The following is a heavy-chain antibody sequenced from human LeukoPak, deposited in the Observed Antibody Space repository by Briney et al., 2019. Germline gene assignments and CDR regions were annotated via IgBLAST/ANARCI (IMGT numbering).Heavy chain of an antibody. D-gene: IGHD3-22*01. Sequence: SETLSLTCNVSGGSISSGDYYWSRFRQPPGKGLEWVGYIYNSGNTYYNPSLRSRVAISVDTSKNQFSLRLSAVTSADTAVYFCARTQTMMGAFDIWGQGTMVTVSS. V-gene: IGHV4-30-4*01. J-gene: IGHJ3*02. CDR1: GGSISSGDYY. CDR2: IYNSGNT. CDR3: ARTQTMMGAFDI.